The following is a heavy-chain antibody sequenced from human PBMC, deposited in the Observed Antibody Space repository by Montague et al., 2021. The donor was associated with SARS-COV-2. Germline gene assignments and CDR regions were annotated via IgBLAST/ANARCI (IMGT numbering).Heavy chain of an antibody. D-gene: IGHD3-22*01. J-gene: IGHJ5*02. CDR2: ISYSGST. CDR1: GGSITSSNYY. CDR3: ARGVTMIVVVMRYNWFDP. V-gene: IGHV4-39*01. Sequence: SETLSLTCTVSGGSITSSNYYWGWIRQPPGKGLEWFGSISYSGSTYYNPSLKGRVTISVDTSKNQFSLKLSSVTAADTAVYYCARGVTMIVVVMRYNWFDPWGQGTLVTVSS.